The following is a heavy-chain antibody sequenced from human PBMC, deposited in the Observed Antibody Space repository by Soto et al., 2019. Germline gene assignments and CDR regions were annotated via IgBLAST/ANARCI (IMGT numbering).Heavy chain of an antibody. V-gene: IGHV3-30-3*01. CDR2: ISYDGSNK. Sequence: PGGSLRLSCAASGFTFSSYAMHWVRQAPGKGLEWVAVISYDGSNKDYADSVKGRFTISRDNSKNTLDLQMNSLRAEDTAMYFCAIPLSSSWAIDYWGQGTLLTISS. D-gene: IGHD6-13*01. CDR3: AIPLSSSWAIDY. J-gene: IGHJ4*02. CDR1: GFTFSSYA.